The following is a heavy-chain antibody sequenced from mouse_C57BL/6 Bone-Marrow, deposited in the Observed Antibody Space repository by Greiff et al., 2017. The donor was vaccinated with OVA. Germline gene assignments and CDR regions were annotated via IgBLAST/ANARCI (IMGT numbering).Heavy chain of an antibody. CDR1: GYTFTSYW. CDR3: ARRRYYGSSYPYWYFDV. D-gene: IGHD1-1*01. V-gene: IGHV1-61*01. J-gene: IGHJ1*03. Sequence: QVQLQQPGAELVRPGSSVKLSCKASGYTFTSYWMDWVKQRPGQGLEWIGNIYPSDSETHYNQKFKDKATLTVDKSSSTAYMQRSSLTSEDSAVYYCARRRYYGSSYPYWYFDVWGTGTTVTVSS. CDR2: IYPSDSET.